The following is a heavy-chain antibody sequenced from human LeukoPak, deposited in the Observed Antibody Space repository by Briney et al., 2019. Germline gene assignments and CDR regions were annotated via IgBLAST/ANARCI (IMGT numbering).Heavy chain of an antibody. D-gene: IGHD6-13*01. V-gene: IGHV3-53*01. CDR2: IYSGGTT. CDR3: ARHWYSSGWYFAFDI. Sequence: PGGSLRLSCAASGFTVSSNYMSWVRQAPGKGLEWVSVIYSGGTTNYADSVKGRFTISRDNSKNTVYLQMNSLRAEDTAVYYCARHWYSSGWYFAFDIWGQGTMVTVCS. CDR1: GFTVSSNY. J-gene: IGHJ3*02.